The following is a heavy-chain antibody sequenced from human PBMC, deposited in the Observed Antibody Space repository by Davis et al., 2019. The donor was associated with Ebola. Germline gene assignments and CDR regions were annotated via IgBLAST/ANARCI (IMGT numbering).Heavy chain of an antibody. D-gene: IGHD5-18*01. J-gene: IGHJ6*04. V-gene: IGHV3-9*01. CDR3: AKDIRRWIQLWQLDYYYGMDV. CDR1: GFTFDDYA. Sequence: PGGSLRLSCAASGFTFDDYAMHWVRQAPGKGLEWVSGISWNSGSIGYADSVKGRFTISRDNAKNSLYLQMNSLRAEDTALYYCAKDIRRWIQLWQLDYYYGMDVWGKGTTVTVSS. CDR2: ISWNSGSI.